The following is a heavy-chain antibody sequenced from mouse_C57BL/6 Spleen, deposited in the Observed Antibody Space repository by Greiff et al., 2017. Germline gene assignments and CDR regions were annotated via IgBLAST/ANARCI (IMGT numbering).Heavy chain of an antibody. CDR1: GFNIKDYY. Sequence: VQLQQSGAELVKPGASVKLSCTASGFNIKDYYMHWVKQRTEQGLEWIGRIDPEDGETKYAPKFQGKATITADTPSNTAYLQLSSLTSEDTAVYYCARDSSGYRFAYWGQGTLVTVSA. CDR2: IDPEDGET. V-gene: IGHV14-2*01. D-gene: IGHD3-2*02. CDR3: ARDSSGYRFAY. J-gene: IGHJ3*01.